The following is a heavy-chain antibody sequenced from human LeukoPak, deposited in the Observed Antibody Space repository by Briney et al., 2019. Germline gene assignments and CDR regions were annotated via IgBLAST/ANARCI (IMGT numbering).Heavy chain of an antibody. V-gene: IGHV3-30*02. Sequence: PGGSLRLSCAASGFTFSSYGMHWVRQAPGKGLEWVAFIRYDGGNKYYADSVKGRFTISRDNSKNTLYLQMNSLRAEDTAVYYCANPAHSGSLRWGQGTLVTVSS. D-gene: IGHD1-26*01. CDR1: GFTFSSYG. J-gene: IGHJ4*02. CDR2: IRYDGGNK. CDR3: ANPAHSGSLR.